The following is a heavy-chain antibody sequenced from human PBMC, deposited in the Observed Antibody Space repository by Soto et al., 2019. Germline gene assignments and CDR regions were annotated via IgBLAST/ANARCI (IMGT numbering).Heavy chain of an antibody. Sequence: GESLKISCKGSGYSFTSYWIGWVRQMPGKGLEWMGIIYPGDSDTRNSPSFQGQVTISTDKSISNANLQWSSLKASDTAMFYCARLRSEDYGSGSCDYWGQGTLVTVSS. CDR1: GYSFTSYW. CDR2: IYPGDSDT. D-gene: IGHD3-10*01. J-gene: IGHJ4*02. V-gene: IGHV5-51*01. CDR3: ARLRSEDYGSGSCDY.